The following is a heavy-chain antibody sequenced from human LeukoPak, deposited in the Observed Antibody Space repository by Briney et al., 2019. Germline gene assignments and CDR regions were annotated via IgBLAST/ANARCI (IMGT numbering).Heavy chain of an antibody. Sequence: SETLSLTCAVSGYSISGGYYWGWIRQPPGKGLEWIGSIYHSGSTYYNPSLKSRVTISVDTSKNQFSLKLSSVTAADTAVYYCAKRVAARLEDTFDPWGQGTLVTVSS. V-gene: IGHV4-38-2*01. J-gene: IGHJ5*02. D-gene: IGHD6-6*01. CDR3: AKRVAARLEDTFDP. CDR1: GYSISGGYY. CDR2: IYHSGST.